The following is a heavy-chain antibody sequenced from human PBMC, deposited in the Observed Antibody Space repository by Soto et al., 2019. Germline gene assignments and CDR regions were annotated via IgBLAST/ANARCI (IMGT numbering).Heavy chain of an antibody. V-gene: IGHV3-23*01. Sequence: EVQLLESGGGLVQPGGSLRLSCAASGFTFSSYAMSWVRQAPGKGLEWVSAISGRGGSTYYADSVKGRFTISRDNSKNTLYLQMNSLRAEDTAVYYCAKDLGIGTMVRGSPHLYWGQGTLVTVSS. CDR1: GFTFSSYA. D-gene: IGHD3-10*01. J-gene: IGHJ4*02. CDR2: ISGRGGST. CDR3: AKDLGIGTMVRGSPHLY.